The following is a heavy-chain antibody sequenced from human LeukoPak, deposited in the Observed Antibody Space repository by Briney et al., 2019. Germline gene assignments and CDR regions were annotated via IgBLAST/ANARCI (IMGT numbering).Heavy chain of an antibody. CDR1: GFTVSSNY. CDR3: ARALTYYYDSSNAFDI. CDR2: IYSGGST. D-gene: IGHD3-22*01. Sequence: QPGGSLRLSCAASGFTVSSNYMGWVRQAPGKGLEWVSVIYSGGSTYYADSVKGRFTISRDNSKNTLYLQMNSLRAEDTAVYYCARALTYYYDSSNAFDIWGQGTMVTVSS. V-gene: IGHV3-53*01. J-gene: IGHJ3*02.